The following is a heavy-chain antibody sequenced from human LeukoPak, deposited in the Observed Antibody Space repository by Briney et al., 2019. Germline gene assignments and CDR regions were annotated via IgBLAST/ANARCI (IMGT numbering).Heavy chain of an antibody. V-gene: IGHV4-31*03. CDR3: ARSLYGDYENNWFDP. CDR1: GGSISSGGYY. CDR2: IYYSGST. Sequence: SETLSLTCTVSGGSISSGGYYWSWIRQHPGKGLEWIGYIYYSGSTYYNPSLKSRVTISVDTSKNQFSLKLSSVTAADTAVYYCARSLYGDYENNWFDPWGQGTLVTVSS. D-gene: IGHD4-17*01. J-gene: IGHJ5*02.